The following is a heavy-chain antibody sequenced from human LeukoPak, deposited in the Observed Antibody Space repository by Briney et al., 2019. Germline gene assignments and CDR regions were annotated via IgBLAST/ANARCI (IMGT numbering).Heavy chain of an antibody. V-gene: IGHV5-51*01. CDR2: IYPGDSGP. Sequence: TGASLKISCKVSGYSFTSYCIGWVRQMPGKGLEWMGIIYPGDSGPTYSPSFQGQVTISVDKSINTAYLQWSSLQASDTAMYYCGMSGDRVPLQDDVFDVWGQGTMVTVS. J-gene: IGHJ3*01. CDR1: GYSFTSYC. D-gene: IGHD1-26*01. CDR3: GMSGDRVPLQDDVFDV.